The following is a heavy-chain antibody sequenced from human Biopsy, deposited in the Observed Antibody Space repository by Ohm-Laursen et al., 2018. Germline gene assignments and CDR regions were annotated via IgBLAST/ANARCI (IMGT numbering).Heavy chain of an antibody. D-gene: IGHD3-10*01. CDR3: ARDRYYGSANYFGYYNMDV. CDR1: GFIFDDYA. V-gene: IGHV3-33*08. CDR2: IWYDGSNK. Sequence: SLRLSCAASGFIFDDYAMHWVRQAPGKGLEWVAVIWYDGSNKYYADSVKDRFTISRDNSKNTLFLQMNNLRAEDTAVYYCARDRYYGSANYFGYYNMDVWGQGTTVTVSS. J-gene: IGHJ6*02.